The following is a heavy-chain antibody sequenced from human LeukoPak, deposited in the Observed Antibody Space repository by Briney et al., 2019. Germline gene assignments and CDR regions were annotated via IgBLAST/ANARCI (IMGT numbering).Heavy chain of an antibody. D-gene: IGHD2-2*01. CDR2: IKQDGGEK. J-gene: IGHJ3*02. CDR3: ARVIYCSSTSCPPSAFDI. V-gene: IGHV3-7*01. CDR1: GFMFRNYW. Sequence: GGSLRLSCAGSGFMFRNYWMTWVRQAPGKGLEWVANIKQDGGEKYYVDSVKGRFTISRDNAKKSLYLQMNSLRAEDTAFYYCARVIYCSSTSCPPSAFDIWGQGTMVTVSS.